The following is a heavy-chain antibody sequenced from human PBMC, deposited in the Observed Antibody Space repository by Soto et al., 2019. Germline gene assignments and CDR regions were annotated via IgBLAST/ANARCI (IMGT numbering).Heavy chain of an antibody. CDR1: GVSISDTSYY. V-gene: IGHV4-39*01. J-gene: IGHJ4*02. Sequence: QLQLQESGPGLVKPSETLSLTCNVSGVSISDTSYYWGWIRQPPGKGLEWIGTIYFNGNTFYNPSLNSRLTISLDTSKNQISLRLTSVTAADTAVYYCARQGSYWGQGTLVAVSS. CDR3: ARQGSY. CDR2: IYFNGNT.